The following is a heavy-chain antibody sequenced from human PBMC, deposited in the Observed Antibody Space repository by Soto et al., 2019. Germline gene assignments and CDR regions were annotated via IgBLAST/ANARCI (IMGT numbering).Heavy chain of an antibody. V-gene: IGHV4-39*01. CDR3: ARLGQQLVRHSEERYYYYYYMDV. CDR1: CGSISSLSYY. D-gene: IGHD6-13*01. Sequence: SETLSLTNTVSCGSISSLSYYRGWIRHPPGNGLELIGSIYYSGSTYYNPSLKSRVTISVDTSKNQFSLKLSSVTAADTAVYYCARLGQQLVRHSEERYYYYYYMDVWGKGTTVT. J-gene: IGHJ6*03. CDR2: IYYSGST.